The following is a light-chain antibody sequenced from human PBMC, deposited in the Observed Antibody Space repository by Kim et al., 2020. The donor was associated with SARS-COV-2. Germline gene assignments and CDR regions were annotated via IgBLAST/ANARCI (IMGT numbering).Light chain of an antibody. V-gene: IGKV3-11*01. CDR2: TAS. CDR3: QQRSNWPGT. J-gene: IGKJ5*01. Sequence: LSPGERGTLSCRASQSVDIRLNWYQQKPGQAPRLLIYTASNRATGIPARFSGSGSGTDFTLTISSLEPEDFAVYYCQQRSNWPGTFGQGTRLEIK. CDR1: QSVDIR.